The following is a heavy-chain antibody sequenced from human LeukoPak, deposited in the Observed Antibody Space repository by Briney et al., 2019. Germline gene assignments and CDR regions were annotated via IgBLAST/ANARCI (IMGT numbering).Heavy chain of an antibody. V-gene: IGHV4-61*09. CDR1: GRSISSGSFY. D-gene: IGHD2-2*03. CDR2: TYSSGIT. J-gene: IGHJ4*02. CDR3: ARDIGYCSSTSCDPMFDY. Sequence: PPETLSLSCTVFGRSISSGSFYWSWIRHPAGKGREGLGHTYSSGITNYNPILQRRVTISVDTSKNQFSLKLSTVTAADTAVYYCARDIGYCSSTSCDPMFDYWGQRTLVTVSS.